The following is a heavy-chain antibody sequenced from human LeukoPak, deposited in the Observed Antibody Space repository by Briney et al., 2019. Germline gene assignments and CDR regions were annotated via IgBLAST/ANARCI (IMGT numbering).Heavy chain of an antibody. CDR3: AKDRTVGASYWYFDL. D-gene: IGHD1-26*01. CDR1: GSTFSSYA. Sequence: GGSLRLSCAASGSTFSSYAMSWVRQAPGKGLEWVSTISGSGLSTYYADSVKGRFTISRDSSKNTLFLHMNTLRAEDTAIYYCAKDRTVGASYWYFDLWGRGTLVTVSS. J-gene: IGHJ2*01. CDR2: ISGSGLST. V-gene: IGHV3-23*01.